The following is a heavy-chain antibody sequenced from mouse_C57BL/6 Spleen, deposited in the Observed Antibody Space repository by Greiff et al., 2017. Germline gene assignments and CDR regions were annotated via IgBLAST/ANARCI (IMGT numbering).Heavy chain of an antibody. V-gene: IGHV1-50*01. J-gene: IGHJ2*01. CDR2: IDPSDSYT. Sequence: QVQLQQPGAELVKPGASVKLSCKASGYTFTSYWMQWVKQRPGQGLEWIGEIDPSDSYTNYNQKFKGKATLTVDTSSSTAYMQLSSLTSKDSAVYYCARGAQFVDYWGQGTTLTVSS. CDR1: GYTFTSYW. CDR3: ARGAQFVDY.